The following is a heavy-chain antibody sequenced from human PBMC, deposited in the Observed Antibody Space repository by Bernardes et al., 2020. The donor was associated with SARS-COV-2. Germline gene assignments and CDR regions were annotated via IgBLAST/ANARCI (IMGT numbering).Heavy chain of an antibody. CDR2: IGSSGNTI. V-gene: IGHV3-48*03. CDR1: GFTFNNYE. D-gene: IGHD2-15*01. J-gene: IGHJ4*02. CDR3: AIGGSCDD. Sequence: GGSLRLSCAASGFTFNNYEMNWVRQAPGKGLEWVSYIGSSGNTIYYADSVKGRFTISRDNAKNSLYLQMNSLRAEDTAVYYCAIGGSCDDWGQGTLVTVSS.